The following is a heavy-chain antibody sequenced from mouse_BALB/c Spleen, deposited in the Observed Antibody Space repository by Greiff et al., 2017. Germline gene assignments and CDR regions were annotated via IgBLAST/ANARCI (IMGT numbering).Heavy chain of an antibody. CDR1: GYTFTSYT. CDR2: INPSSGYT. Sequence: VKLMESGAELARPGASVKMSCKASGYTFTSYTMHWVKQRPGQGLEWIGYINPSSGYTNYNQKFKDKATLTADKSSSTAYMQLSSLTSEDSAVYYCARGRENYYGSSYGYFDYWGQGTTLTVSS. J-gene: IGHJ2*01. D-gene: IGHD1-1*01. CDR3: ARGRENYYGSSYGYFDY. V-gene: IGHV1-4*01.